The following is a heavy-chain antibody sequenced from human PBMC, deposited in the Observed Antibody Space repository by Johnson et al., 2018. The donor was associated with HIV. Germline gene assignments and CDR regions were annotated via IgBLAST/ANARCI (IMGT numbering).Heavy chain of an antibody. Sequence: VQLVESGGGLVKPGGSLRLSCVGSGFTFSDHYMSWVRQAPGKGLEWVGRIKSKTDAGTTDYAAPVKGRFTISRDDSKNTLYLQMNSLQTEDTGVYYCTTIHYDSSSPGAFDVW. CDR3: TTIHYDSSSPGAFDV. CDR2: IKSKTDAGTT. V-gene: IGHV3-15*01. CDR1: GFTFSDHY. D-gene: IGHD3-22*01. J-gene: IGHJ3*01.